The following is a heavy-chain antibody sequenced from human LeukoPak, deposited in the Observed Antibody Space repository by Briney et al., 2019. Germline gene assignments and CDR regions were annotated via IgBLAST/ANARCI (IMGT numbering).Heavy chain of an antibody. CDR2: IYTSGST. CDR3: ARDGLMAVAGMGDWFDR. V-gene: IGHV4-4*07. Sequence: PSGSLCLSCTASGCTISSYYMSWIRQAAGKGLEWIWRIYTSGSTNYNPSLKSRVTISGDTSKNQLSLQMSTLTAGDTAVYYCARDGLMAVAGMGDWFDRWRQATLDSVSS. J-gene: IGHJ5*02. CDR1: GCTISSYY. D-gene: IGHD6-19*01.